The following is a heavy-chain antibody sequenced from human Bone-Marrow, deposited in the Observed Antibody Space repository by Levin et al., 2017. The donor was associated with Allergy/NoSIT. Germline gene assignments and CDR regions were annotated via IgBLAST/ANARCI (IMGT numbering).Heavy chain of an antibody. D-gene: IGHD2-15*01. Sequence: GESLKISCKASGYTFTGYYMHWVRQAPGQGLEWMGWINPNSGGTNYAQKFQGRVTMTRDTSISTAYMELSRLRSDDTAVYYCAREKPHFCSGGSCPGTWFDPWGQGTLVTVSS. CDR3: AREKPHFCSGGSCPGTWFDP. V-gene: IGHV1-2*02. CDR2: INPNSGGT. CDR1: GYTFTGYY. J-gene: IGHJ5*02.